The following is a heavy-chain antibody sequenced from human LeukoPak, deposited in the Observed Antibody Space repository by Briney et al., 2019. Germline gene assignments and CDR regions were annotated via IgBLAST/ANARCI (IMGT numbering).Heavy chain of an antibody. V-gene: IGHV4-39*06. CDR1: GGSLSSRSYY. D-gene: IGHD6-19*01. Sequence: SETLSLTSTVSGGSLSSRSYYWGWLRQPPGTGLEWIGSIYYSGSTYYNPSLKMRVTILVGTSKNQFTLKLSSAAAADTAVYYCARGQVGSGYLDYWGQGTLVTVSS. CDR2: IYYSGST. J-gene: IGHJ4*02. CDR3: ARGQVGSGYLDY.